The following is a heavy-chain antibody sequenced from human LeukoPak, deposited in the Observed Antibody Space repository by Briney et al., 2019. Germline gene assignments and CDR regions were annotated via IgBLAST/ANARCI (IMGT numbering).Heavy chain of an antibody. CDR2: IYHSGST. J-gene: IGHJ2*01. Sequence: SETLSLTCTVSGYSISSGYYWGWIRQPPGKGLEWIGSIYHSGSTYYNPSLKSRVTISVDTSKNQFSLKLSSVTAADTAVYYCARLRGYYDSSGFWTSGYFDLWGRGTLVTVSS. CDR3: ARLRGYYDSSGFWTSGYFDL. V-gene: IGHV4-38-2*02. D-gene: IGHD3-22*01. CDR1: GYSISSGYY.